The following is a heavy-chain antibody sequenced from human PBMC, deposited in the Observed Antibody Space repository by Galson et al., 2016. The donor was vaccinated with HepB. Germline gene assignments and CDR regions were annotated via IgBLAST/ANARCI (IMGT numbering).Heavy chain of an antibody. D-gene: IGHD2/OR15-2a*01. Sequence: SLRLSCAASGFTFINYGMHWVRQAPGKGLEWVAADSMDGRRKFYADSVKGRFTISRDNSNSMLFLQMSSLRADDTAVYYCARRHEYCPPVGCSVDYWGQGTLVSVSS. CDR1: GFTFINYG. CDR3: ARRHEYCPPVGCSVDY. CDR2: DSMDGRRK. V-gene: IGHV3-30*03. J-gene: IGHJ4*02.